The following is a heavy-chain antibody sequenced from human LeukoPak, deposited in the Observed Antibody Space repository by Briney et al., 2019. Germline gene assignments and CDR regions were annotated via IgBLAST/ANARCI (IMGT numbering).Heavy chain of an antibody. V-gene: IGHV3-23*01. D-gene: IGHD2-15*01. Sequence: PGGSLRLSCAASGFTFSSYAMSWVLQAPGKGLEWVSAISGSGGSTYYADSVKGRFTISRDNSKNTLYLQMNSPRAEDTAVYYCAKDLSGSSNCYDYWGQGPLVTVSS. CDR2: ISGSGGST. CDR3: AKDLSGSSNCYDY. CDR1: GFTFSSYA. J-gene: IGHJ4*02.